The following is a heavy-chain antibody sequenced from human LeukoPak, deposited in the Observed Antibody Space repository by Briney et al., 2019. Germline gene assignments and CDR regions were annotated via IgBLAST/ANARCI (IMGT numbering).Heavy chain of an antibody. CDR1: GGTFSSYA. J-gene: IGHJ6*02. CDR2: IIPIFGTA. V-gene: IGHV1-69*13. CDR3: AFSGGNSGNDYYYYYGMDV. Sequence: ASVTVSCTASGGTFSSYAISWVRQAPGQGLEWMGGIIPIFGTANYAQKFQGRVTITADESTSTAYMELSSLRSEDTAVYYCAFSGGNSGNDYYYYYGMDVWGQGTTVTVSS. D-gene: IGHD4-23*01.